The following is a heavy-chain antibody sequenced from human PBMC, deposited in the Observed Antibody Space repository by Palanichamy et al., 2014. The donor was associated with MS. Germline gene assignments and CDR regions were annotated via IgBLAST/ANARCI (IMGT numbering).Heavy chain of an antibody. D-gene: IGHD3-10*01. Sequence: QVQLVESGGGLVEPGGSLRLSCAASGFTFSDYFMSWIRQAPGKGLEWVSYIGNSGSTIKYADSVKDRFTISRDNANNSLYLQMNSLRAEDTAVYYCARLHYYGPCFDSWGQGTLVTVSS. V-gene: IGHV3-11*01. CDR2: IGNSGSTI. J-gene: IGHJ4*02. CDR3: ARLHYYGPCFDS. CDR1: GFTFSDYF.